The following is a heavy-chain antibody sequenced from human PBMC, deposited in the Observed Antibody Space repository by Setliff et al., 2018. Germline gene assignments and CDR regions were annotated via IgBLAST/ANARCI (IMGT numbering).Heavy chain of an antibody. CDR2: SRYAENYQ. D-gene: IGHD2-15*01. V-gene: IGHV3-30-3*01. CDR3: ARTCSGSGCYAGLES. CDR1: GFTICYYA. J-gene: IGHJ4*02. Sequence: GGSLRLSCAASGFTICYYAIHWVRQAPGKGLEWVAVSRYAENYQYYADSVKGRFTISRDNSKNTLYLQMNSLRPEDTAVYYCARTCSGSGCYAGLESWGQGTPVTVSS.